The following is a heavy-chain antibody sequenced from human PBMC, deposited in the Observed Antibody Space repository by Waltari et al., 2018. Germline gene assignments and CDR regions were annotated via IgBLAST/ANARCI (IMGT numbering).Heavy chain of an antibody. CDR2: IYYSGST. Sequence: QLQLQESGPGLVKPSETLSLTCTVSGGSIRRSSYYWGWIRQPPGKGLEWIGSIYYSGSTYYNPSLKSRVTISVDTSKNQFSLKLSSVTAADTAVYYCARHPRITIFGVVTKRGGFDPWGQGTLVTVSS. J-gene: IGHJ5*02. D-gene: IGHD3-3*01. V-gene: IGHV4-39*01. CDR1: GGSIRRSSYY. CDR3: ARHPRITIFGVVTKRGGFDP.